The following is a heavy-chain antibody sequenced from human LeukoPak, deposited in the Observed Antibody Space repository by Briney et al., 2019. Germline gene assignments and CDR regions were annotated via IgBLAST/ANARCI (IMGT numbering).Heavy chain of an antibody. Sequence: PGGSLRLSCAASGFTFSSYSMNWVRQAPGKGLERVSSISSSSSYIYYADSVKGRFTISRDNSKNSLYLQMNSLRAEDTAVYYCAGNSGYEFHYYYGMDVWGQGTTVTVSS. V-gene: IGHV3-21*01. J-gene: IGHJ6*02. CDR2: ISSSSSYI. CDR3: AGNSGYEFHYYYGMDV. CDR1: GFTFSSYS. D-gene: IGHD5-12*01.